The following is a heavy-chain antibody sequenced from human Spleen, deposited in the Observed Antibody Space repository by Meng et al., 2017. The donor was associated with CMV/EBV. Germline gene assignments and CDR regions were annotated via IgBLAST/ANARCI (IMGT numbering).Heavy chain of an antibody. CDR3: ARAVLNNQPLLLVIWAFDV. V-gene: IGHV1-2*02. J-gene: IGHJ3*01. CDR2: INPSSGDT. CDR1: GYTFTGYY. Sequence: ASVKVSCKASGYTFTGYYMHWVRQAPGQGLEWMGWINPSSGDTNFAQKFQGRVTMTRDTSISTAYLELTRLTSDDTTVYYCARAVLNNQPLLLVIWAFDVWGQETMVTVSS. D-gene: IGHD2-2*01.